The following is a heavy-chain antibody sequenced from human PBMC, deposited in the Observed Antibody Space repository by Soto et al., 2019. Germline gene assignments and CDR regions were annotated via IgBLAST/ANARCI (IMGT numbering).Heavy chain of an antibody. CDR2: ISHDGVTK. J-gene: IGHJ5*02. CDR3: VRGGDSSCWERLDP. D-gene: IGHD2-15*01. V-gene: IGHV3-30-3*01. Sequence: PGGSLRLSCAASGSSFPKYPMHWVRQTPDKGLEWVAVISHDGVTKNSADSVKGRFSISRDNSRNTLYLEMNSLRTEDTAMYYCVRGGDSSCWERLDPWGQGTLVTVSS. CDR1: GSSFPKYP.